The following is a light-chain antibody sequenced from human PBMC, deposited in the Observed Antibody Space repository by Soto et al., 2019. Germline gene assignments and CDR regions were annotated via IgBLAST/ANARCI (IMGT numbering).Light chain of an antibody. CDR1: QTITY. V-gene: IGKV1-39*01. Sequence: DIQMTQSPSSLSASVGDRVTITCRASQTITYLHWYQQIPGRAPKFLISTASILQSGVPSRFSGSGSGTEFSLTINTLQREDFANYYWQQSDSVPLTFGGGTKVEIK. CDR2: TAS. CDR3: QQSDSVPLT. J-gene: IGKJ4*01.